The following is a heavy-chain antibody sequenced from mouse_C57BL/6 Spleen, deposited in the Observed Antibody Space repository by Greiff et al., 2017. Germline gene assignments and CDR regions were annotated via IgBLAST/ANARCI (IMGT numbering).Heavy chain of an antibody. V-gene: IGHV1-82*01. CDR3: ARADYDGETFDY. J-gene: IGHJ2*01. CDR1: GYAFSSSW. D-gene: IGHD2-4*01. Sequence: VQLQQSGPELVKPGASVKISCKASGYAFSSSWMNWVKQRPGKGLEWIGRIYPGDGDTNYNGKFKGKATLTADKSSSTAYMQLSRLTSEDSAVYFCARADYDGETFDYWGQGTTLTVSS. CDR2: IYPGDGDT.